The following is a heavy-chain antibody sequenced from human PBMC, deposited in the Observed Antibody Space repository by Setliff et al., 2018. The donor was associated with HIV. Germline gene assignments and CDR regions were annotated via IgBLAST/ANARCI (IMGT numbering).Heavy chain of an antibody. D-gene: IGHD3-10*01. CDR3: ARDGMVRGVIIS. Sequence: VSGGSISSSSYYWGWIRQPPGKGLEWIGSIYYSGSTYYNPSLKSRVTISVDTSKNQFSLKLSSVTAADTAVYYCARDGMVRGVIISWGQGTLVTVSS. CDR1: GGSISSSSYY. V-gene: IGHV4-39*07. J-gene: IGHJ5*02. CDR2: IYYSGST.